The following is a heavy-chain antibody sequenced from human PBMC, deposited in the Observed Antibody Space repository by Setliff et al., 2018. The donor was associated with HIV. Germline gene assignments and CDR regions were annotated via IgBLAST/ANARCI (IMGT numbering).Heavy chain of an antibody. J-gene: IGHJ6*02. D-gene: IGHD3-22*01. CDR1: GGSMSGYY. V-gene: IGHV4-59*01. CDR2: VYYSRRA. CDR3: ARDFTYDNRGSLTRFAMDV. Sequence: KTSETLSLTCGVSGGSMSGYYWNWIRQPPGKGLEWIGFVYYSRRANHKPSLKSRVTISADWHRNQFSLELRSVTAADTAVYYCARDFTYDNRGSLTRFAMDVWGQGITVTVSS.